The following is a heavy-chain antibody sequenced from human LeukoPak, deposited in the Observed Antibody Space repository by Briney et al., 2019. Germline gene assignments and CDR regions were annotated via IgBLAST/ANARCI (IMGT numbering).Heavy chain of an antibody. CDR1: GFTFSSYT. CDR3: AKAPLGRCTGVICYCFDS. V-gene: IGHV3-23*01. J-gene: IGHJ4*02. CDR2: ISGSDAGT. Sequence: GGSLRLSCAVSGFTFSSYTINWVRQAQGKGLEWVSAISGSDAGTYYADSVKGRFTISRDNSKNTLYLQMNSLRAEDAAVYYCAKAPLGRCTGVICYCFDSWGQGTLVTVSS. D-gene: IGHD2-15*01.